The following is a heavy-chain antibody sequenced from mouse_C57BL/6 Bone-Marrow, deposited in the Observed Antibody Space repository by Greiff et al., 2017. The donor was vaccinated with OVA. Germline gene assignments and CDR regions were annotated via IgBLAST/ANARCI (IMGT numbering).Heavy chain of an antibody. V-gene: IGHV5-4*03. CDR1: GFTFSSYA. Sequence: DVMLVESGGGLVKPGGSLKLSCAASGFTFSSYAMSWVRQTPEKRLEWVATISDGGSYTYYPDNVKGRFTISRDNAKNNLYLQMSHLKSEDTAIYYDYERYFDYWGQGTTLTVSS. CDR2: ISDGGSYT. J-gene: IGHJ2*01. D-gene: IGHD2-4*01. CDR3: YERYFDY.